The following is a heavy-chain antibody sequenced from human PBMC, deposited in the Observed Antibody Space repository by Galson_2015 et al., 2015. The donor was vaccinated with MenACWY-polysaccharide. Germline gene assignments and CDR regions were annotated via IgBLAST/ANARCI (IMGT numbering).Heavy chain of an antibody. CDR3: ARSSSFPGCSVAGGCDAFDI. J-gene: IGHJ3*02. V-gene: IGHV3-48*03. D-gene: IGHD6-6*01. Sequence: SLRLSCAASGFTFSSYEMNWVRQAPGKGLEWVSYISSSGSTIYYADSVKGRFTISRDNAKNSLYLQMNSLRAEDTAVYYCARSSSFPGCSVAGGCDAFDIWGQGTMVTVSS. CDR1: GFTFSSYE. CDR2: ISSSGSTI.